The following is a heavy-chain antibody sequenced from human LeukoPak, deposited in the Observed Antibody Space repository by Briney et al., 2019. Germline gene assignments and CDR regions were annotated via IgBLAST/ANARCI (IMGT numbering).Heavy chain of an antibody. J-gene: IGHJ6*04. CDR1: GGSISSSSYY. Sequence: ETLSLTCTVSGGSISSSSYYWGWIRQPPGKGLEWVANIKEDGDEGFYVDSVKGRFTVSRDNAKNSVYLQLTSLRAEDTAVYYCATRYCTISACRASSYKSFDVWGKGTTVTVSS. CDR3: ATRYCTISACRASSYKSFDV. V-gene: IGHV3-7*01. D-gene: IGHD2-8*01. CDR2: IKEDGDEG.